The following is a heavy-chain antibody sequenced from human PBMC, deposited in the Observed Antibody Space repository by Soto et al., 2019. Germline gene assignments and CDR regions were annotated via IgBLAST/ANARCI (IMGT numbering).Heavy chain of an antibody. J-gene: IGHJ4*02. CDR1: GGTSSSYT. V-gene: IGHV1-69*02. CDR3: AKFHTSRSTVDD. D-gene: IGHD3-10*01. CDR2: IIPILGIA. Sequence: SVKVSCKASGGTSSSYTISWVRQAPGQGLEWMGRIIPILGIANYAQKFQGRVTITADKSTSTAYMELSSLRSEDTAVYYCAKFHTSRSTVDDWGQGTLVTVSS.